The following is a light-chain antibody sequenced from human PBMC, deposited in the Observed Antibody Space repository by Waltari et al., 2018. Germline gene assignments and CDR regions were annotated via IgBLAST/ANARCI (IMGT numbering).Light chain of an antibody. J-gene: IGLJ2*01. CDR3: SSYAGGNTLV. CDR1: SSDVGRYKF. Sequence: QPALTQPPSASGSLGHSVTISCTGSSSDVGRYKFVSWYQQSPGKAPKLIFYDVFKRPPGVPAGLSGSRAGNTASLTVAGLQPEDEADYYCSSYAGGNTLVFGGGTRLTVL. CDR2: DVF. V-gene: IGLV2-8*01.